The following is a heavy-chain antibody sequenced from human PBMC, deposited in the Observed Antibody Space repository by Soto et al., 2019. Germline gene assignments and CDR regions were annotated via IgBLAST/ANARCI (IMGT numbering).Heavy chain of an antibody. CDR1: GGSISSSSYY. V-gene: IGHV4-39*01. D-gene: IGHD5-18*01. CDR3: ARHQIQLWLSPPDY. J-gene: IGHJ4*02. Sequence: PSETLSLTCTVSGGSISSSSYYWGWIRQPPGKGLEWIGSIYCSGSTYYNPSLKSRVTISVDTSKNQFSLKLSSVTAADTAVYYCARHQIQLWLSPPDYRGQGTLVTVSS. CDR2: IYCSGST.